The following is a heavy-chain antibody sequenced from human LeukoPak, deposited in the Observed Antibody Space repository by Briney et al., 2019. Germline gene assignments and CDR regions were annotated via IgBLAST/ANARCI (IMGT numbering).Heavy chain of an antibody. Sequence: ASVKVSCKASRYTFTGYYMHWVRQATGQGLEWMGWIDPNSGGTNHAQKFQGRVTMTRDTSISTAYMELSRLRSDDTAVYYCARDRPLDADDYYGFYYFDYWGQGTPVTVSS. CDR3: ARDRPLDADDYYGFYYFDY. D-gene: IGHD3-10*01. J-gene: IGHJ4*02. V-gene: IGHV1-2*02. CDR1: RYTFTGYY. CDR2: IDPNSGGT.